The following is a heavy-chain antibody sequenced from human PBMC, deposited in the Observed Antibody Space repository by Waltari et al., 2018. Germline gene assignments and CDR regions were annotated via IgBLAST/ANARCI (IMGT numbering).Heavy chain of an antibody. CDR3: ARITRNSPPDY. D-gene: IGHD1-20*01. Sequence: EVQLVESGGGLVQPGGSLSLSCAASDFTFSNYWMNWVRQAPGKGLEWVANIKQDGSEKKYVDSVKGRFTISRDNAKNSLYLQMSSLRAEDTALYYCARITRNSPPDYWGQGTLVTVSS. CDR1: DFTFSNYW. J-gene: IGHJ4*02. V-gene: IGHV3-7*04. CDR2: IKQDGSEK.